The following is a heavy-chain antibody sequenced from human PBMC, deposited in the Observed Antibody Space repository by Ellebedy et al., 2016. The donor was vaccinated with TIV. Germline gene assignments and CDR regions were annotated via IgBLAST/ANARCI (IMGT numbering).Heavy chain of an antibody. CDR3: ASSRYHYYLGNTIFVY. CDR2: ISGSAVST. J-gene: IGHJ4*02. V-gene: IGHV3-23*01. D-gene: IGHD3-10*01. Sequence: AASVKVSCKASGYTFTSYYMHWVRQAPGKGLEWVSGISGSAVSTAYADSVKGRFTISRDNSKNTLYLQMNSLRAEDTAVYYCASSRYHYYLGNTIFVYWGQGTLVTVAS. CDR1: GYTFTSYY.